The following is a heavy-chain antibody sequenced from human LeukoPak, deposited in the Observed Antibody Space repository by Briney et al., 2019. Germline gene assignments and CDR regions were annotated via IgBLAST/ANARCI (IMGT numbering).Heavy chain of an antibody. CDR1: GFTFSDYD. CDR3: AKDSYGMDV. J-gene: IGHJ6*02. CDR2: ISYDGSNE. Sequence: GGSLRLSCAASGFTFSDYDMHWVRQAPGKGLEWVAVISYDGSNEYYADSVKGRFTISKDNSKNTLYVEMNSLRAEDTAVYYCAKDSYGMDVWGQGTTVTVSS. V-gene: IGHV3-30*18.